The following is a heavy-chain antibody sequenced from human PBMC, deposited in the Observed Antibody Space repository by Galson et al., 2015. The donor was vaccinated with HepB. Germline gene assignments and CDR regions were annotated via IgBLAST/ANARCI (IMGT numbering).Heavy chain of an antibody. Sequence: SLRLSCAASGFTFSSYAMHWVRQAPGKGLEWVAVISYDGSNKYYADSVKGRFTISRDNSKNTLYLQMNSLRAEDTAVYYCAREASQQLERGDAFDIWGQGTMVTVSS. CDR1: GFTFSSYA. CDR2: ISYDGSNK. D-gene: IGHD6-13*01. J-gene: IGHJ3*02. CDR3: AREASQQLERGDAFDI. V-gene: IGHV3-30-3*01.